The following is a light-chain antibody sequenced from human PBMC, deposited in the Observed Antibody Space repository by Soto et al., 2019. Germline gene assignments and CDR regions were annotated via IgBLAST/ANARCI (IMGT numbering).Light chain of an antibody. J-gene: IGLJ2*01. CDR2: GNS. Sequence: QSVLTQPTSGSGAPGQRVTISCTGSSSNIGAGYDVHWYQQLPGTAPKLLIYGNSNRPSGVPDRFSGSKSGTSASLAITGLQAEDEADYYCQSYDSSLSGPVVFGGGSKLTVL. CDR1: SSNIGAGYD. V-gene: IGLV1-40*01. CDR3: QSYDSSLSGPVV.